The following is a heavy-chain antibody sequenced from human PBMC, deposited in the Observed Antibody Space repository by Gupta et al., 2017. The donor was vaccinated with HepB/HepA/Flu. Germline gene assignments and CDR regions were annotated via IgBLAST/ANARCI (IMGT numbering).Heavy chain of an antibody. Sequence: QVQLVQSGAEVKKPGSSVKVSCKASGGTFSSYAISWVRQAPGQGLEWMGGIIPIFGTANYAQKFQGRVTITADESTSTAYMELSSLRSEDTAVYYCASTNTYCSSTSCYNMAYYYYYMDVWGKGTTVTVSS. CDR3: ASTNTYCSSTSCYNMAYYYYYMDV. CDR2: IIPIFGTA. V-gene: IGHV1-69*01. D-gene: IGHD2-2*02. J-gene: IGHJ6*03. CDR1: GGTFSSYA.